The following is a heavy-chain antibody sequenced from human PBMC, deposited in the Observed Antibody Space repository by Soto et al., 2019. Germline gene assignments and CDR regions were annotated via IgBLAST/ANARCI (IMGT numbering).Heavy chain of an antibody. CDR1: GFTFRNYA. D-gene: IGHD3-10*01. J-gene: IGHJ5*02. CDR2: IHGEGAGT. CDR3: AKDGVPRNGDWDWFDP. Sequence: EVQLLESGGGLVQPGGSLRLSCAASGFTFRNYAMSWVRQTPGKGLEWVSSIHGEGAGTYYADSVKGRFTVSRDHSKETPYLQMSSLRVDDTAVYYCAKDGVPRNGDWDWFDPWGQGTLVTVAS. V-gene: IGHV3-23*01.